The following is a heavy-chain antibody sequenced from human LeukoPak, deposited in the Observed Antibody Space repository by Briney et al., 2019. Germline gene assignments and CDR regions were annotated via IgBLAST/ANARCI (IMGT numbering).Heavy chain of an antibody. V-gene: IGHV1-69*06. D-gene: IGHD6-19*01. CDR1: GGTFISYA. CDR2: IIPIFGTA. Sequence: SVKVSCKASGGTFISYAISWVRQAPGQGLEGMGGIIPIFGTANYAQKFQGRVTITADKSTSTAYMELSSLRSEDTAVYYCARAGGAVAGPAYYFDYWGQGTLVTVSS. CDR3: ARAGGAVAGPAYYFDY. J-gene: IGHJ4*02.